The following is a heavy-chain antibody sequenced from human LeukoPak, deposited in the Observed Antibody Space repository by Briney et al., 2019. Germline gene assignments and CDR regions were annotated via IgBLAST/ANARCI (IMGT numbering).Heavy chain of an antibody. CDR2: IYYSGST. V-gene: IGHV4-59*01. J-gene: IGHJ5*02. Sequence: SETLSLTCTVSGGSISSYSWSWIRQPPGKGLEWIGYIYYSGSTNYNPSLKSRVTISVDTSKNQFSLKLSSVTAADTAVYYCARAGGDVVVPAAMGWFDPWGQGTLVTVSS. D-gene: IGHD2-2*01. CDR1: GGSISSYS. CDR3: ARAGGDVVVPAAMGWFDP.